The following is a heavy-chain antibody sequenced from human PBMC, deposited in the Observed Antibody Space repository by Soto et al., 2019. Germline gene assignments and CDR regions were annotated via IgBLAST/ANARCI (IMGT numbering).Heavy chain of an antibody. CDR1: GFTFSNAW. V-gene: IGHV3-15*07. Sequence: PGGSLRLSCAASGFTFSNAWINWVRQAPGKGLEWVGRIKRKTDGGTTDFAAPVKGRFAISRDDSKNMVYLQMNSLKTEDTGIYYCPKDPNTTMTVTVLDAWGQGPRVTV. CDR3: PKDPNTTMTVTVLDA. J-gene: IGHJ5*02. D-gene: IGHD1-1*01. CDR2: IKRKTDGGTT.